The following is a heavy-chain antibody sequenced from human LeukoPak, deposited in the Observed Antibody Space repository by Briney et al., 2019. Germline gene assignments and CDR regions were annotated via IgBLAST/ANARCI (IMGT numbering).Heavy chain of an antibody. CDR2: VYRSGST. J-gene: IGHJ4*02. CDR3: ARGSPYYPDTSGYYRFDY. CDR1: GGPISTYY. D-gene: IGHD3-22*01. V-gene: IGHV4-4*07. Sequence: SETLSLTCTVSGGPISTYYWNWIRQSAAKGLEWIGRVYRSGSTNYNPSLKSRVTVSVDTSKNQLSLKLSSVTAADTAVYYCARGSPYYPDTSGYYRFDYWGQGTLVTVSS.